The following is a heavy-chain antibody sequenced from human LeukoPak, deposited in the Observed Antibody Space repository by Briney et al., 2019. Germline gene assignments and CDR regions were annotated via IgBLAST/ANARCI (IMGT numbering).Heavy chain of an antibody. CDR3: ARAPSEIGGYYPEYFRH. CDR1: GFTFSSYW. V-gene: IGHV3-74*01. Sequence: PGGSLRLSCAASGFTFSSYWMHWVRQAPGKGLVWVSRIKSDGSTNSADSVKGRFTISRDNAQNPVSLQMNSLRAEDTGVYYCARAPSEIGGYYPEYFRHWGQGTLVTVSS. J-gene: IGHJ1*01. D-gene: IGHD3-22*01. CDR2: IKSDGST.